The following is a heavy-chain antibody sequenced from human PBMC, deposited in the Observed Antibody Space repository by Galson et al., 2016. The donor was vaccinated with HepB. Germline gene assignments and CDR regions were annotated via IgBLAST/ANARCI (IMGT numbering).Heavy chain of an antibody. CDR3: ASASFIEYRKTRSEDAFDI. V-gene: IGHV1-69*06. J-gene: IGHJ3*02. D-gene: IGHD2/OR15-2a*01. Sequence: SVKVSCKASGGTFSSYTISWVRQAPGQGLEWMGGIIPIFGTTNYAQTFQGRVTITADKSTSTAYMELSSLRSEDTAVYNCASASFIEYRKTRSEDAFDIWGQGTMVTVSS. CDR2: IIPIFGTT. CDR1: GGTFSSYT.